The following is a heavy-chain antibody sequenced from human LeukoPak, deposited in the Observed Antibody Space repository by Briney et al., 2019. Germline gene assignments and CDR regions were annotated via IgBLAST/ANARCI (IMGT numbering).Heavy chain of an antibody. D-gene: IGHD3-22*01. CDR1: GSTFSSYS. J-gene: IGHJ4*02. CDR3: ASGVVFYDSSGSHFEY. Sequence: GGSLRLSCAASGSTFSSYSMNWVRQAPGKGLEWVSYISSSISTIYYADSVKGRFTISRDNAKNSLYLQMNSLRDEDTAVYYCASGVVFYDSSGSHFEYWGQGTLVTVSS. CDR2: ISSSISTI. V-gene: IGHV3-48*02.